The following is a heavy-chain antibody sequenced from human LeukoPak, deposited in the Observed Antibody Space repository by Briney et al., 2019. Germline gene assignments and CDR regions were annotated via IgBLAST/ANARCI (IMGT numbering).Heavy chain of an antibody. V-gene: IGHV1-69*05. D-gene: IGHD1-7*01. Sequence: ASVKVSCKASGGTFSSYAISWVRQAPGQGLEWMGGIIPIFGTANYAQKFQGRVTITRDTSASTAYMELSSLRSEDTAVYYCARRDNWNFKWFDPWGQGTLVTVSS. CDR1: GGTFSSYA. J-gene: IGHJ5*02. CDR2: IIPIFGTA. CDR3: ARRDNWNFKWFDP.